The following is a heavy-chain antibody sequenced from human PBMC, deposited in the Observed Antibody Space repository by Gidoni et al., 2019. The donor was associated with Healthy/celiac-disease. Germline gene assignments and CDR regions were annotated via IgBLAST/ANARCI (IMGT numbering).Heavy chain of an antibody. Sequence: GVGWIRQPPGKALEWLALIYWDDDKRYSPSLKSRLTIPKDTSKNHVVLTLTNMDPVDTATYYCARSPGNWFDPWGQGTLVTVSS. V-gene: IGHV2-5*02. J-gene: IGHJ5*02. CDR1: G. CDR3: ARSPGNWFDP. CDR2: IYWDDDK.